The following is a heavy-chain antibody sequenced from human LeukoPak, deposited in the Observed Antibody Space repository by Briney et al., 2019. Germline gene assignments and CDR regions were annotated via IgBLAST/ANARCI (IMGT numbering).Heavy chain of an antibody. Sequence: ASVKVSCKASGYTFTSYGIRWVRQAPGQGLEWMGWISAYNGNANYAQKYQGRVTMTTDTSTSTAYMELRSLRSDDTDIYYCARWEYCSSSSCYDESETFDYWGQGTLVTVSS. D-gene: IGHD2-2*01. V-gene: IGHV1-18*01. CDR2: ISAYNGNA. J-gene: IGHJ4*02. CDR3: ARWEYCSSSSCYDESETFDY. CDR1: GYTFTSYG.